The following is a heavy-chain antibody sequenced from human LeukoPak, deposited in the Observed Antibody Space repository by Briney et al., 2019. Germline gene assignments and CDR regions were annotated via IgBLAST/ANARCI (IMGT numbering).Heavy chain of an antibody. CDR1: GGSISSSNW. J-gene: IGHJ4*02. D-gene: IGHD2-15*01. CDR3: ARGPALGNCSGGSCYWLDY. CDR2: IYHSGST. Sequence: PSGTLSLTCAVSGGSISSSNWWSWVRQPPGKGLEWIGEIYHSGSTNYNPSLKSRVTISVDKSKNQFSLKLSSVTAADTAVYYCARGPALGNCSGGSCYWLDYWGQGTLVTVSS. V-gene: IGHV4-4*02.